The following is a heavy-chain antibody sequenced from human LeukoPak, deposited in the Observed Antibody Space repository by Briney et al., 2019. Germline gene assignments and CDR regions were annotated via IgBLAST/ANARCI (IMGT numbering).Heavy chain of an antibody. CDR2: IYHSGST. Sequence: PSETLSLTCAVSGYSISSCYYWGWIRQPPGKGLEWIGSIYHSGSTYYNPSLKSRVTISVDTSKNQFSLKLSSVTAADTAVYYCARPTSITMIGGAFDIWGQGTMVTVSS. J-gene: IGHJ3*02. CDR1: GYSISSCYY. V-gene: IGHV4-38-2*01. CDR3: ARPTSITMIGGAFDI. D-gene: IGHD3-22*01.